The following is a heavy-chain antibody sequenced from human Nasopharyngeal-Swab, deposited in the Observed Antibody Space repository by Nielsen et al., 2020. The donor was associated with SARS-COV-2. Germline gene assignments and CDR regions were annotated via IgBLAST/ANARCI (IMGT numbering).Heavy chain of an antibody. CDR3: ASLGVATFKPDY. J-gene: IGHJ4*02. CDR2: ISGSGGST. D-gene: IGHD5-12*01. Sequence: WIRQPPGKGLEWVSAISGSGGSTYSADFVKGRFTISRDNAKNTLYLQMNSLRAEDTAVYYCASLGVATFKPDYWGQGTLVTVSS. V-gene: IGHV3-23*01.